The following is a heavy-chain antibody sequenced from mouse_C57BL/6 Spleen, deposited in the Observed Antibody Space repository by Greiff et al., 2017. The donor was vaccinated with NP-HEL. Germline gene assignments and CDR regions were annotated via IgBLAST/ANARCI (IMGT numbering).Heavy chain of an antibody. Sequence: EVQLQQSGAELVKPGASVKLSCTASGFTIRDYYMHWVKQRTEQGLEWIGRIDTEDGETKYAPNFQGKATITADTSSNTAYLQLSSLTSEDTAVYYCASSGSSSAGFAYWGQGTLVTVSA. CDR1: GFTIRDYY. CDR2: IDTEDGET. V-gene: IGHV14-2*01. D-gene: IGHD1-1*01. CDR3: ASSGSSSAGFAY. J-gene: IGHJ3*01.